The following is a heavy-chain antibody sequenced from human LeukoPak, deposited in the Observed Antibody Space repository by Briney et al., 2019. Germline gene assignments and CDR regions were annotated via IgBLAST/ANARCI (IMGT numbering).Heavy chain of an antibody. J-gene: IGHJ5*02. V-gene: IGHV3-74*01. CDR2: INTDGSST. D-gene: IGHD2-8*01. CDR1: GFTFSNYW. CDR3: ARGRGVYANGHWFDP. Sequence: PGGSLRLSCAASGFTFSNYWMHWVRQAPGKGLVWVSRINTDGSSTTYADFVKGRFTISRDNAKNTLYLQMNSLRAEDTAVYYCARGRGVYANGHWFDPWGQGTLVTVSS.